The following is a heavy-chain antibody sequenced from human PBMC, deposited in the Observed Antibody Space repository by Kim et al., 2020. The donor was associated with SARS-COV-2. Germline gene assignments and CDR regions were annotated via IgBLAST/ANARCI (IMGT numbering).Heavy chain of an antibody. Sequence: SETLSLTCTVSGVSISSDSYYWGWIRQPPGKGLEWIGSFYYSGTTYYNPSLKSRVTIVADTSKNQLSLNLTSVTAADTAMYYCVRGLGATGKRFYYYYAMDVWGQGTTVTVSS. V-gene: IGHV4-39*01. CDR2: FYYSGTT. D-gene: IGHD6-13*01. CDR1: GVSISSDSYY. J-gene: IGHJ6*02. CDR3: VRGLGATGKRFYYYYAMDV.